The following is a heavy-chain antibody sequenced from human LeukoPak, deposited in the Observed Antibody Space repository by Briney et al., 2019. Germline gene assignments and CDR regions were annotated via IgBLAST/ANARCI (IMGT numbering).Heavy chain of an antibody. J-gene: IGHJ4*02. CDR2: ISASGGST. CDR1: GFTFSRYP. Sequence: AGVSLRLSCAASGFTFSRYPMNWVRQAPGKGRGWVSAISASGGSTDYADSVKGRFTISRDNSKNTLYLEMNSLRGEDTAEYYCAKSGQEVVVVAATDYWGQGTLVTVSS. D-gene: IGHD2-15*01. CDR3: AKSGQEVVVVAATDY. V-gene: IGHV3-23*01.